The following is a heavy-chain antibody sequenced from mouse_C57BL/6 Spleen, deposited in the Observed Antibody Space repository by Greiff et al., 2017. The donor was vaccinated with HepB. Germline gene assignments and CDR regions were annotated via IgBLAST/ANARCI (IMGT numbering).Heavy chain of an antibody. Sequence: VQGVESGPELVKPGASVKISCKASGYAFSSSWMNWVKQRPGKGLEWIGRIYPGDGDTNYNGKFKGKATLTADKSSSTAYMQLSSLTSEDSAVYFCARSHYYGSSPAWFAYWGQGTLVTVSA. CDR3: ARSHYYGSSPAWFAY. V-gene: IGHV1-82*01. J-gene: IGHJ3*01. CDR1: GYAFSSSW. CDR2: IYPGDGDT. D-gene: IGHD1-1*01.